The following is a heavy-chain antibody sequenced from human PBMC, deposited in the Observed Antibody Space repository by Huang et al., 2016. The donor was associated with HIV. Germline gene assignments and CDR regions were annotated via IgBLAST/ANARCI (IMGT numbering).Heavy chain of an antibody. J-gene: IGHJ6*03. CDR1: GFIFASYG. CDR3: AKDSPTDDYFYMDA. Sequence: QVQLVESGGGVVQPGGSRRLSCTASGFIFASYGMHWVLQDPGKGREWVVFIGYYGNKKLYANSVKGRFTISRYDAKNTVYLQMNRLKGEDTAVYYCAKDSPTDDYFYMDAWGKGATVSVYS. D-gene: IGHD3-3*01. CDR2: IGYYGNKK. V-gene: IGHV3-30*02.